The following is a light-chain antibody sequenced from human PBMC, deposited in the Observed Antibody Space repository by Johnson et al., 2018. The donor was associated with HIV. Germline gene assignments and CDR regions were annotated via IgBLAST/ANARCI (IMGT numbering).Light chain of an antibody. J-gene: IGLJ1*01. V-gene: IGLV1-51*01. CDR1: SSNIGNNY. CDR3: GTWDSSLSAGV. CDR2: DNN. Sequence: QSILTQPPSVSAAPGQKVTISCSGSSSNIGNNYVSWYQQLPGTAPKLLIYDNNKRPSGIPDRFSGSKSGTSATLGITGLQTGDGADYYCGTWDSSLSAGVFGTGTKVTV.